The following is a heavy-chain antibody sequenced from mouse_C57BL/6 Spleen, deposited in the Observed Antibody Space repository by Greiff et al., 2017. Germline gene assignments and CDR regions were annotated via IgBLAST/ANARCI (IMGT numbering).Heavy chain of an antibody. V-gene: IGHV1-69*01. Sequence: QVHVKQPGAELVMPGASVKLSCKASGYTFTSYWMHWVKQRPGQGLEWIGEIDPSDSYTNYNQKFKGKSTLTVDKSSSTAYMELRSLTSEDSAVYFCARDPLYSNYRYFDVWGTGTTVTVSS. CDR2: IDPSDSYT. CDR1: GYTFTSYW. J-gene: IGHJ1*03. CDR3: ARDPLYSNYRYFDV. D-gene: IGHD2-5*01.